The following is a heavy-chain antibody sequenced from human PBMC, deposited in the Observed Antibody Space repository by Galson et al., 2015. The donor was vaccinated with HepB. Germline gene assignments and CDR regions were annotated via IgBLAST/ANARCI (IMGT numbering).Heavy chain of an antibody. J-gene: IGHJ6*02. Sequence: SVKVSCKASADIFRSYAIIWVRQAPGQGLEWMGGIIPIFGTAEYAERFQGRVTITADKFTSTACMELSSRTSEDTAVYYCARALLWFETPGHYGLGVWGQGTTVTVS. V-gene: IGHV1-69*06. CDR1: ADIFRSYA. D-gene: IGHD3-10*01. CDR2: IIPIFGTA. CDR3: ARALLWFETPGHYGLGV.